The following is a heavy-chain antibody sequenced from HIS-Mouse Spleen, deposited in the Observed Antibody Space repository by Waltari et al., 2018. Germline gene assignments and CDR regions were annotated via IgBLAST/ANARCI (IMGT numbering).Heavy chain of an antibody. V-gene: IGHV4-39*07. D-gene: IGHD6-13*01. CDR2: IYYSGST. CDR1: GGSISSSSYY. Sequence: QLQLQESGPGLVKPSETLSLTCTVSGGSISSSSYYWGWSRQPPGKGLEWIGSIYYSGSTYYNPSLKSRVTISVDTSKNQFSLKLSYVTAADTAVYYCAREIPYSSSWYDWYFDLWGRGTLVTVSS. J-gene: IGHJ2*01. CDR3: AREIPYSSSWYDWYFDL.